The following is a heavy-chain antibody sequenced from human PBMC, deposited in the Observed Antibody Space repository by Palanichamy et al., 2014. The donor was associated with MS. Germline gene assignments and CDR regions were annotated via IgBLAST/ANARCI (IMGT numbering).Heavy chain of an antibody. CDR2: VFYSGST. J-gene: IGHJ6*02. V-gene: IGHV4-39*01. CDR3: AGQDGGDVGYNYYYGMDV. D-gene: IGHD2-21*02. Sequence: QLQLQQSGPGLVKPTETLSLTCTVSGGSIGSSSYFWAWIRQPPGKGLEWIGSVFYSGSTNDNPSLKSRVSMSVDTSKNQFTLNLRSLTAADTAVYFCAGQDGGDVGYNYYYGMDVWGQGTAVTVSS. CDR1: GGSIGSSSYF.